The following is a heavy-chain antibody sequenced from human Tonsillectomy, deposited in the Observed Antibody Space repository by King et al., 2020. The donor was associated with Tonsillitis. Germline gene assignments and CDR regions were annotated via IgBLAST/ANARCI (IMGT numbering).Heavy chain of an antibody. CDR2: ISPDGTYI. CDR1: GFAFSTYW. J-gene: IGHJ4*02. CDR3: AREFWGAGDY. V-gene: IGHV3-74*01. D-gene: IGHD3-16*01. Sequence: VQLVESGGGLIQPGGSLRLSCAASGFAFSTYWMFWVRQGPGKGLEWVSRISPDGTYIRYADSVMGRFTISRDNAKNTLFLQLSSLRADDTALHYCAREFWGAGDYWGQGTQVMVSS.